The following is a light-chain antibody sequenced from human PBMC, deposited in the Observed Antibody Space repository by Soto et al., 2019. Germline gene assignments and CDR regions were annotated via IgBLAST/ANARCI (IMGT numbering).Light chain of an antibody. Sequence: EIVMTQSPATLSVSPGERATLSCRASQSVSSNLAWYQQKPCQAPRLLIYGASTRATGIPARFSGSRSGTVFTLSISSLQSEDFAVYYCQQYNNWPPGTFGQGTKVEIK. CDR3: QQYNNWPPGT. CDR1: QSVSSN. CDR2: GAS. J-gene: IGKJ1*01. V-gene: IGKV3-15*01.